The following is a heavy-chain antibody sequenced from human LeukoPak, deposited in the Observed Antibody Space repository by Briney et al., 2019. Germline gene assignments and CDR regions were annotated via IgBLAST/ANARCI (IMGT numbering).Heavy chain of an antibody. CDR3: AREKIDSSPRHNWFDP. Sequence: ASVKVSCKASGYTFTGYYIHWMRQAPGQGLEWMGWINPDSGGTTYAQKFQGRVTMTRDTSISTAYMELSRLRSDDTAVYYCAREKIDSSPRHNWFDPWGQGTLVTVSS. V-gene: IGHV1-2*02. D-gene: IGHD6-13*01. J-gene: IGHJ5*02. CDR1: GYTFTGYY. CDR2: INPDSGGT.